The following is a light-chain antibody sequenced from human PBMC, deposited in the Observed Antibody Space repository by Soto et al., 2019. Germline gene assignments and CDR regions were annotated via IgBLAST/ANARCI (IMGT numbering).Light chain of an antibody. Sequence: DIQMTQSPSSLSASVGDRVTITCRASQGIINYLAWYQQKPGKAPKLLIYAASTLQSGVTSRVSGSGSGTDFTLTISGLQPADVATYYGQKYNSAPFAFGGGTKVEIK. J-gene: IGKJ4*01. CDR2: AAS. CDR3: QKYNSAPFA. CDR1: QGIINY. V-gene: IGKV1-27*01.